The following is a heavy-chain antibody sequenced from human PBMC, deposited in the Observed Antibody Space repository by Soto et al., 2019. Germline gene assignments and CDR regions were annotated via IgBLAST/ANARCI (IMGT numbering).Heavy chain of an antibody. J-gene: IGHJ6*03. CDR2: IWYDGSNK. CDR1: GFTFSSYG. V-gene: IGHV3-33*01. D-gene: IGHD3-3*01. CDR3: ARDPSPYYDFWSGYYHPVGYYYYMDV. Sequence: GGSLRLSCAASGFTFSSYGMHWVRQAPGKGLEWVAVIWYDGSNKYYADSVKGRFTISRDNSKNTLYLQMNSLRAEDTAVYYCARDPSPYYDFWSGYYHPVGYYYYMDVWGKGTTVTVSS.